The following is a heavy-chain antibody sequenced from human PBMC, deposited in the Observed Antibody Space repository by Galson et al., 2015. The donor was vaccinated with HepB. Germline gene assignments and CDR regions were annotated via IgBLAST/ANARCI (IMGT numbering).Heavy chain of an antibody. CDR1: GFTFTTYS. Sequence: SLRLSCAASGFTFTTYSMNWVRQAPGKGLEWVSYISSSGSPIHYADSVKGRFTISRDIAKNSLYLQMNSLRDEDTAVYYCARSDRSADSSEWFDPWGQGTLVIVSS. CDR2: ISSSGSPI. V-gene: IGHV3-48*02. D-gene: IGHD3-22*01. J-gene: IGHJ5*02. CDR3: ARSDRSADSSEWFDP.